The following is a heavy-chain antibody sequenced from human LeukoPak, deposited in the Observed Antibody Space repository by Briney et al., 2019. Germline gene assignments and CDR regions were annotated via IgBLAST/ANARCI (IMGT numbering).Heavy chain of an antibody. Sequence: GGSLRLSCAASGFTFSSYAMSWVRQAPGKGLEWVSAVSGSGGSTYYADSVKGRFTISRDNSKNTLYLQMNSLRAEDTAVYYCAKDYGITMVRGVLYYFDYWGQGTLVTVSS. D-gene: IGHD3-10*01. CDR3: AKDYGITMVRGVLYYFDY. J-gene: IGHJ4*02. CDR2: VSGSGGST. CDR1: GFTFSSYA. V-gene: IGHV3-23*01.